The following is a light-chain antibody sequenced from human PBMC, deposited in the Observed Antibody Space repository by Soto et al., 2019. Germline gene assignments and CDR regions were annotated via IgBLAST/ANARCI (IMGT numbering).Light chain of an antibody. CDR1: QIVSSY. Sequence: EIVLTQSPATLSLSPGERATLSCRASQIVSSYLAWYQQKPGQAPRLLIYDASNRATGIPARFSGSGSGTDFTLTISSLQPEDFATYYCQQSYSSPPTFGQGTKVEIK. CDR3: QQSYSSPPT. CDR2: DAS. V-gene: IGKV3-11*01. J-gene: IGKJ1*01.